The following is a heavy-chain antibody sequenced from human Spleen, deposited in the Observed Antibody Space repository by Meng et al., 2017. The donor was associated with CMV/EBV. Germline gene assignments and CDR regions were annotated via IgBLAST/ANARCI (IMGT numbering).Heavy chain of an antibody. CDR2: IPHRGSS. J-gene: IGHJ1*01. CDR1: GGSISSGDYY. D-gene: IGHD3-10*01. V-gene: IGHV4-30-4*08. CDR3: LRGSGGSV. Sequence: QVPLPGLGQGLAKPSQTLSLTCTFSGGSISSGDYYWSWIRQPPGKGLEWIGEIPHRGSSAYNPSLKSRVSMSIDKSKNQFSLKLTFVTAADMAVYHCLRGSGGSVWGQGTLVTVSS.